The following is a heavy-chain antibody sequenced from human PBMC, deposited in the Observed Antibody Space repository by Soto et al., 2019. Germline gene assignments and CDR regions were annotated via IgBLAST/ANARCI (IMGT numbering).Heavy chain of an antibody. J-gene: IGHJ4*02. D-gene: IGHD6-13*01. CDR2: IIPIFGTA. CDR3: ARVTPSYSSSWYFDY. CDR1: GGTFSSYS. Sequence: SVKVSCKASGGTFSSYSISWVRQAPGQGLEWMGGIIPIFGTANYAQKFQGRVTITADKSTSTAYMELSSLRSEDTAVYYCARVTPSYSSSWYFDYWGQGTLVTVSS. V-gene: IGHV1-69*06.